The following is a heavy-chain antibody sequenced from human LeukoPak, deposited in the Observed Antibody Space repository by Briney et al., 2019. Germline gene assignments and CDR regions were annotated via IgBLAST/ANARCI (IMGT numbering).Heavy chain of an antibody. Sequence: PGGSLRLSCAASGFTFSSYGMHWVRQAPGKGLEWVAVIWYDGSNKYYADSVKGRFTISRDNSKNTLYLQMNSLRAEDTAVYYCARDQGITGTTRLDYWGRGTLVTVSS. J-gene: IGHJ4*02. V-gene: IGHV3-33*01. D-gene: IGHD1-20*01. CDR2: IWYDGSNK. CDR1: GFTFSSYG. CDR3: ARDQGITGTTRLDY.